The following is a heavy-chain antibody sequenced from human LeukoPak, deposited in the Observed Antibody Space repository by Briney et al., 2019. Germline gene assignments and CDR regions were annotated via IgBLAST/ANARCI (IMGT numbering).Heavy chain of an antibody. Sequence: SETLSLTCTVSGGSISSYYWSWIRQPPGKGLEWIGYIYYSGSTNYNPPLKSRVTISVDTSKNQFSLKLSSVTAADTAVYYCARAALSSGWTHYYHYYGMDVWGQGTTVTVSS. J-gene: IGHJ6*02. D-gene: IGHD6-19*01. CDR1: GGSISSYY. CDR2: IYYSGST. CDR3: ARAALSSGWTHYYHYYGMDV. V-gene: IGHV4-59*08.